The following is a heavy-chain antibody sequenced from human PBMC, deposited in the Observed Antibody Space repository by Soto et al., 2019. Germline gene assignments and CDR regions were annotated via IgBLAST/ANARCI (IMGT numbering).Heavy chain of an antibody. J-gene: IGHJ6*02. V-gene: IGHV1-69*01. CDR3: ARSQGGSSSLDIYYYYYYGMDV. D-gene: IGHD2-15*01. Sequence: QVQLVQSGAEVKKPGSSVKVSCKAPGGTFSSYAISWVRQAPGQGLEWMGGIIPIFGTAKYAQKFQGRVTITADEYTRTVYMELSSLRSEDTAVYYCARSQGGSSSLDIYYYYYYGMDVWGQGTTVTVSS. CDR2: IIPIFGTA. CDR1: GGTFSSYA.